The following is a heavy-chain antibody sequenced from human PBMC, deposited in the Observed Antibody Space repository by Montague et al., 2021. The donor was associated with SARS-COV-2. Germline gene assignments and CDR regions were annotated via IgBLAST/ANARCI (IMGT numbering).Heavy chain of an antibody. CDR2: TYYRSKRYH. CDR1: GDSVASNTAT. D-gene: IGHD2-15*01. J-gene: IGHJ3*02. Sequence: CAISGDSVASNTATWKWIRQSPARGLEWLGRTYYRSKRYHDYAISLKSRITINPDTSKNQFSLQLSSVAPEDTAVFYCARTTTRMLYPENAFDIWGQGTMVTVSS. CDR3: ARTTTRMLYPENAFDI. V-gene: IGHV6-1*01.